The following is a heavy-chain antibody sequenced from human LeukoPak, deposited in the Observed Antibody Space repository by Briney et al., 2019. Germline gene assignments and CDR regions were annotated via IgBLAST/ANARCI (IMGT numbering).Heavy chain of an antibody. CDR3: ARSFYGLLSFDY. Sequence: GSLRLSCAASGFTFNTHAMHWVRQAPDKGLEWIGEINQSGSSDYNPSLKSRVTMSVDTSKNQFSLKLSSVTAADTAVYYCARSFYGLLSFDYWGQGSLVTVSS. J-gene: IGHJ4*02. CDR1: GFTFNTHA. D-gene: IGHD2/OR15-2a*01. V-gene: IGHV4-34*01. CDR2: INQSGSS.